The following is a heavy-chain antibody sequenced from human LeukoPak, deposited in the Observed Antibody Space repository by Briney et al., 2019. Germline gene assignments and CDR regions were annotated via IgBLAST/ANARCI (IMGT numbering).Heavy chain of an antibody. Sequence: SSETLFLTCTVSGGSISSYYWSWIRQPPGKGLEWIGCIYYSGSTNYNPSLKSRVTISVDTSKNQFSLKLSSVTAADTAVYYCARDPSSSWGGVAGYFDYWGQGTLVTVSS. CDR3: ARDPSSSWGGVAGYFDY. V-gene: IGHV4-59*01. D-gene: IGHD6-19*01. CDR2: IYYSGST. J-gene: IGHJ4*02. CDR1: GGSISSYY.